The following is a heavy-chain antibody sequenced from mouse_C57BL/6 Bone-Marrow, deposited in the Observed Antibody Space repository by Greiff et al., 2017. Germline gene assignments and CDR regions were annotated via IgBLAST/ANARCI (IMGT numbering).Heavy chain of an antibody. CDR1: GFTFSDYG. CDR3: AATVAHWYFEV. Sequence: EVKLVESGGGLVKPGGSLKLSCAASGFTFSDYGMHWVRQAPEKGLEWVAYISSGSSTIYYADTVKGRFTISRDNDKKTLYLQMTSLSSEDTAMYYCAATVAHWYFEVWGTGTTVTVSS. V-gene: IGHV5-17*01. CDR2: ISSGSSTI. D-gene: IGHD1-1*01. J-gene: IGHJ1*03.